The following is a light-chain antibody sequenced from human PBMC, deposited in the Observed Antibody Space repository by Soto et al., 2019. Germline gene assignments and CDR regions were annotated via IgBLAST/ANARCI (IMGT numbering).Light chain of an antibody. CDR3: QQFGSSPEYT. CDR1: QSVSSSQ. J-gene: IGKJ2*01. V-gene: IGKV3-20*01. CDR2: GAS. Sequence: EIVLTQSPGTLSLSPGERATLSCRASQSVSSSQLAWYQQKPGQAPRLLIYGASTTATGIPDRFSGGGSGTDFTLTISRLEPEDFAVYYCQQFGSSPEYTFGQWTKLEVK.